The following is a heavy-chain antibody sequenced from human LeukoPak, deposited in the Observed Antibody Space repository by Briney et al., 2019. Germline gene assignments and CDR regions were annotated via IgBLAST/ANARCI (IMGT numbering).Heavy chain of an antibody. CDR3: ARVRYSYHRGHYFDY. D-gene: IGHD6-13*01. J-gene: IGHJ4*02. CDR1: GGPISSSNW. CDR2: IYHSGST. V-gene: IGHV4-4*02. Sequence: SGTLSLTCAVSGGPISSSNWWSWVRQPPGKGLEWIGEIYHSGSTNYNPSLKSRVTISVDKSKNQFSLKLSSVTAADTAVYYCARVRYSYHRGHYFDYWGQGTLVTVSS.